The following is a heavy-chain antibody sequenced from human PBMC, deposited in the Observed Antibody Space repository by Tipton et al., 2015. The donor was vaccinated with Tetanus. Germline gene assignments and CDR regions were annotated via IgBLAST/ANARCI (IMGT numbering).Heavy chain of an antibody. CDR2: IYYSGNT. V-gene: IGHV4-39*01. CDR1: GGSISNTDYY. Sequence: TLSLTCTVSGGSISNTDYYWGWIRQPPGKGLEWIGSIYYSGNTYYNPSLKSRVTISVDTSKNQFSLKLSSVTAADTAVYYCARHAGYSGYQLFDYWGQGTLVIVSS. J-gene: IGHJ4*02. D-gene: IGHD5-12*01. CDR3: ARHAGYSGYQLFDY.